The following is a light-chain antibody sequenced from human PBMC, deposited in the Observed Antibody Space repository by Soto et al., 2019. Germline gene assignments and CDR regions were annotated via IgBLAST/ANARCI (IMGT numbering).Light chain of an antibody. J-gene: IGKJ4*01. Sequence: EIVMTRSPATVSVSPLEVAARGFMASQSISTSLAWYQQKPGQAPRLLTHGATTRATGIPARFSGSGSGTEFTLTIDSLQSEDFAIYFCQQYNNWPGTFGGGTKVDIK. CDR2: GAT. CDR1: QSISTS. CDR3: QQYNNWPGT. V-gene: IGKV3-15*01.